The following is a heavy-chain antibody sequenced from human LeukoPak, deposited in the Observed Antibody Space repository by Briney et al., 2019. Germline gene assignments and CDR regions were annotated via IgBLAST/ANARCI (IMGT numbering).Heavy chain of an antibody. V-gene: IGHV1-24*01. CDR2: FDPEDGET. J-gene: IGHJ4*02. D-gene: IGHD3-10*01. CDR3: ATCVLVRGVIMGGFDY. CDR1: VYTLTELS. Sequence: GASVKVSCKVSVYTLTELSMHWVRQAPGKGLEWMGGFDPEDGETIYAQKFQGRVTMTEDTSTDTAYMELSSLRSEDTAVYYCATCVLVRGVIMGGFDYWGQGTLVTVSS.